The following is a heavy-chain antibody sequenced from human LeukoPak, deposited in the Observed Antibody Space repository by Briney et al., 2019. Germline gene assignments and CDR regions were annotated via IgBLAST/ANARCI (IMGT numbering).Heavy chain of an antibody. CDR2: IYSGGST. J-gene: IGHJ6*02. V-gene: IGHV3-66*01. CDR1: GFTVSSNY. D-gene: IGHD3-9*01. CDR3: ATGSYDILTGYPHYYGMDV. Sequence: TGGSLRLSCAASGFTVSSNYMSWVRQAPGKGLEWVSVIYSGGSTYYADSVKGRFTISRDNSKNTLYLQMNSLRAEDTAVYYCATGSYDILTGYPHYYGMDVWGQGTTVTVSS.